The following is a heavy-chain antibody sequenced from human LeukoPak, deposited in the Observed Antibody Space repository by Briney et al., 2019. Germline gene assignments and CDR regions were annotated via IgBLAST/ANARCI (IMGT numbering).Heavy chain of an antibody. D-gene: IGHD3-16*01. J-gene: IGHJ5*02. CDR2: ISAYNGNT. V-gene: IGHV1-18*01. CDR3: ARDAGAYGCVDP. CDR1: GYTFTSYG. Sequence: ASVKVSCKASGYTFTSYGISWVRQAPGQGLEWMGWISAYNGNTNYAQKLQGRVTMTRDTSISTAYMELSRLRSDDTAVYYCARDAGAYGCVDPWGQGTLVTVSS.